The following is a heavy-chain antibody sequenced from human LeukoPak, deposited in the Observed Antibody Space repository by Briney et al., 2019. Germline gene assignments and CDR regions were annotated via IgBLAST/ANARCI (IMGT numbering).Heavy chain of an antibody. CDR1: GFTFSSYS. Sequence: PGGSLRLSCAASGFTFSSYSMNWVRQAPGKGLEWVSSISSSSSYIYYADSVKGRFTISRDNAKNSLYLQMNSLRAEDTAVYYCARDGNGGSGSYWVFVYWGQGTLVTVSS. J-gene: IGHJ4*02. V-gene: IGHV3-21*01. D-gene: IGHD3-10*01. CDR3: ARDGNGGSGSYWVFVY. CDR2: ISSSSSYI.